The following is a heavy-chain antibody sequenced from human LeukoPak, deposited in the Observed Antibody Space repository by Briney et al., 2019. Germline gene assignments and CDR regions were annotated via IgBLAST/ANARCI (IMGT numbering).Heavy chain of an antibody. CDR1: GYTFTGYY. CDR3: ARDGTQLLWFGELPFYYSMDV. CDR2: INPNSGGT. J-gene: IGHJ6*02. V-gene: IGHV1-2*02. D-gene: IGHD3-10*01. Sequence: ASVKVSCKASGYTFTGYYMHWVRQAPGQGLEWMGWINPNSGGTNYAQKFQGRVTMTRDTSISTAYMELSRLRSDDTAVYYCARDGTQLLWFGELPFYYSMDVWGQGTTVTVSS.